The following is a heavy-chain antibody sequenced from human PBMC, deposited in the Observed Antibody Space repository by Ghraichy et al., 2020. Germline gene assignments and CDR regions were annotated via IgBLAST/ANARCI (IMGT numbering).Heavy chain of an antibody. J-gene: IGHJ6*03. CDR2: ISYSGST. V-gene: IGHV4-39*01. D-gene: IGHD3-3*01. Sequence: IRQPPGKGLEWIGSISYSGSTFYNPSLNSRVTISGDKSKNQFSLNLSSVTAADTAVYFCAREFRFLEPTVNYYMDVWGKGTTVNVSS. CDR3: AREFRFLEPTVNYYMDV.